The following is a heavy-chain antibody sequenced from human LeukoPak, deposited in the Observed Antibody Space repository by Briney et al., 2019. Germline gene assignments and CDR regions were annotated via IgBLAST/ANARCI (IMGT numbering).Heavy chain of an antibody. CDR2: IYPGDSNT. D-gene: IGHD5-12*01. V-gene: IGHV5-51*01. CDR3: ARGRGYSGYDSDF. CDR1: GYSFISYW. J-gene: IGHJ4*02. Sequence: GESLKISCKGSGYSFISYWIGWVRQMPGKGLEWMGIIYPGDSNTRYSPSFQGQATISADKSVSTAYLQWSSLKASDTAMYYCARGRGYSGYDSDFWGQGTLVTVSS.